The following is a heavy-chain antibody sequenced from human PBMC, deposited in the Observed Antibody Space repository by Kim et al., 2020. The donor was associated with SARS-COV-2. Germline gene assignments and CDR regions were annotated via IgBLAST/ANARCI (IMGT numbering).Heavy chain of an antibody. Sequence: SETLSLTCTVSGGSVSSGGFYYSWIRQSPGKGLEWIGYFYPSGATNYSHSLKSRVTTPIDRSNNQFSLRLTSVTAADTAVYYCGRVWEGYDRGGYYFPAWVDRWSQGTLVTVSS. D-gene: IGHD3-22*01. CDR3: GRVWEGYDRGGYYFPAWVDR. V-gene: IGHV4-61*08. CDR1: GGSVSSGGFY. CDR2: FYPSGAT. J-gene: IGHJ5*02.